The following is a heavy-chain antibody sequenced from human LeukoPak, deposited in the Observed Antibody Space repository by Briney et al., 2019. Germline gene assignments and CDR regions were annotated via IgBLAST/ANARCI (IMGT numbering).Heavy chain of an antibody. V-gene: IGHV4-34*01. D-gene: IGHD5-18*01. CDR3: ASLQLWFSSYYYMDV. Sequence: SETLSLTCAVYGGSFSGYYWSWIRQPPGKGLEWIGEINHSGSTNYNPSLKSRVTISVDTSKSQFSLKLSSLTAADTAVYYCASLQLWFSSYYYMDVWGKGTTVTVSS. J-gene: IGHJ6*03. CDR1: GGSFSGYY. CDR2: INHSGST.